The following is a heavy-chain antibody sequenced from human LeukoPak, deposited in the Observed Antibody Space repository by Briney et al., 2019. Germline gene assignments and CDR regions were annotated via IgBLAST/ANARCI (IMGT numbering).Heavy chain of an antibody. CDR2: IYTSGST. V-gene: IGHV4-61*02. CDR1: GGSISSSTNW. CDR3: AREGIAVAGSPFDD. D-gene: IGHD6-19*01. Sequence: PSGTLSLTCAVSGGSISSSTNWWSWVRQPPGKGLEWIGRIYTSGSTNYNPSLKSRVTISVDTSKNQFSLKLSSVTAADTAVYYCAREGIAVAGSPFDDWCQGALVIVSS. J-gene: IGHJ4*02.